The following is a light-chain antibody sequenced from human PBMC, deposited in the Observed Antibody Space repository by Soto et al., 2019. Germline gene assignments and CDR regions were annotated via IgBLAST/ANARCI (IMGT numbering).Light chain of an antibody. V-gene: IGLV2-14*03. Sequence: QSVLTQPASVSGSPGQSITISCTGTSSDVGGYNYVSWYQHHPGKAPKLMMYDVSNRPSGVSNRFSGSKSGNTASLTISGLQPEDEVDYYCSSYTTSNTRQIVFGTGTKVTVL. CDR2: DVS. CDR1: SSDVGGYNY. CDR3: SSYTTSNTRQIV. J-gene: IGLJ1*01.